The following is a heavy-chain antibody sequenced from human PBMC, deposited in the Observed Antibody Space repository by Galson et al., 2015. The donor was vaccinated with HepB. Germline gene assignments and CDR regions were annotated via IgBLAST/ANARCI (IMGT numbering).Heavy chain of an antibody. J-gene: IGHJ4*02. Sequence: SLRLSCAASGFTFSHYGMHWVRQAPGKRLEWVAIIWYDGSKTYSTDSVRGRFTISRDYSKNTLYLQMNNLRAEDTAIYYCVRDWAGSSFTFDFWGQGTLVTVSS. D-gene: IGHD6-6*01. CDR1: GFTFSHYG. CDR2: IWYDGSKT. V-gene: IGHV3-33*01. CDR3: VRDWAGSSFTFDF.